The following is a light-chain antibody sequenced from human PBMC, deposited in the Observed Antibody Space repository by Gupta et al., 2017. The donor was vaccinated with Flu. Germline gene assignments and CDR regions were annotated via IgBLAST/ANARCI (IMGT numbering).Light chain of an antibody. V-gene: IGKV1-39*01. CDR3: QQMYSTPKT. CDR1: RRIDTN. CDR2: AAS. J-gene: IGKJ1*01. Sequence: PSSLSASVGDRVTITSRASRRIDTNINWYQPRAGKVSKLTIYAASSVQSRVPSRFSGRGPGTDLTLTVSSRQPADFAPYSCQQMYSTPKTYGQATKVEIK.